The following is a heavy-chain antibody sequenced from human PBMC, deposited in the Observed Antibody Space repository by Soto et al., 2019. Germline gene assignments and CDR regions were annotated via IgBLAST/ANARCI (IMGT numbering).Heavy chain of an antibody. D-gene: IGHD3-16*01. CDR2: IRSKAYGGTT. Sequence: HPGGSLRLSCTASGFTFGDYAMTWVRQAPGKGLEWVSFIRSKAYGGTTEYAASVKGRFTISRDDSKTIAYLQMNSLKTEDTAVYYCTRGGDRNGMDVWGQGTTVTVSS. V-gene: IGHV3-49*04. CDR3: TRGGDRNGMDV. CDR1: GFTFGDYA. J-gene: IGHJ6*02.